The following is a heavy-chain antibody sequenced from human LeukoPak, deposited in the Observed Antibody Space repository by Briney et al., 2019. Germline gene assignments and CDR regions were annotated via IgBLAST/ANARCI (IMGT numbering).Heavy chain of an antibody. CDR1: GYSFTSYW. CDR3: ARHLPYYYGSGSYTVDP. CDR2: IYPGDSDT. J-gene: IGHJ5*02. V-gene: IGHV5-51*01. Sequence: GESLKISCKGSGYSFTSYWIGWVRQMPGKGLEWMGIIYPGDSDTRYSPSFQGQVTTSADKSISTAYLQWSSLKASDTAMYYCARHLPYYYGSGSYTVDPWGQGTLVTVSS. D-gene: IGHD3-10*01.